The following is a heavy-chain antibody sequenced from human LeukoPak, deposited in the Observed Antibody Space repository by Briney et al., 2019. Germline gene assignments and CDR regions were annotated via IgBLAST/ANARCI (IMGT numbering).Heavy chain of an antibody. J-gene: IGHJ4*03. V-gene: IGHV1-2*04. CDR3: ATDPNPYSSTSGYFDF. CDR2: INPNSGGT. Sequence: ASVKVSCKASGYTFTGYYMHWVRQAPGQGLEWMGWINPNSGGTNYAQKFQGWVTMTRDTSISTAYMELSRLRSDDTAVYYCATDPNPYSSTSGYFDFWGQGTTVTVSS. CDR1: GYTFTGYY. D-gene: IGHD6-6*01.